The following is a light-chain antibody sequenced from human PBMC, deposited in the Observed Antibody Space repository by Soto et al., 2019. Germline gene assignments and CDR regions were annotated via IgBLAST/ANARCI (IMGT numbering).Light chain of an antibody. CDR3: QQYNRYLT. Sequence: IQMTPSPSTLSASVGDRVTISCRASQSISSWLAWYQQKPGKAPKLLIYDASSLESGVPSRFSGSGSGTEFTLTISSLQPEDFAIYYCQQYNRYLTFGQGTKVDIK. J-gene: IGKJ1*01. V-gene: IGKV1-5*01. CDR2: DAS. CDR1: QSISSW.